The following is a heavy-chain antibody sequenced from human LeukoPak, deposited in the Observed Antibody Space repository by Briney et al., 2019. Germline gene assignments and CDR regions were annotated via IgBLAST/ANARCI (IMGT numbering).Heavy chain of an antibody. Sequence: GASVKVSCKASGGTFSSYAISWVRQAPGRGLEWMGWISAYNGNTNYAQKFQGRVTITADESTSTAYMELSSLRSEDTAVYYCASVRKGYCSSTSCYAPLNYWGQGTLVTVSS. J-gene: IGHJ4*02. D-gene: IGHD2-2*01. CDR1: GGTFSSYA. CDR2: ISAYNGNT. CDR3: ASVRKGYCSSTSCYAPLNY. V-gene: IGHV1-69*13.